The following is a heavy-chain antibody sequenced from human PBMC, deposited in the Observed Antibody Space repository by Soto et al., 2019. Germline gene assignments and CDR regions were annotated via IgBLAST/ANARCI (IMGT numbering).Heavy chain of an antibody. D-gene: IGHD3-10*01. CDR3: ASIYGSGYRAFDY. CDR2: VNPIVSMS. CDR1: GDTFNFYS. J-gene: IGHJ4*02. V-gene: IGHV1-69*02. Sequence: QVQLVQSGAEVKRPGSSVKVSCKASGDTFNFYSINWVRQAPGVGLVWMGRVNPIVSMSNYAQKFQGRVTSTADKSTSTAYMELSSLRSEDTAIYYCASIYGSGYRAFDYWGQGALVTVSS.